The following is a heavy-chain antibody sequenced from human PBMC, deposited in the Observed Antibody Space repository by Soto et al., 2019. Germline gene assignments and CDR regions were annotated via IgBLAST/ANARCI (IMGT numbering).Heavy chain of an antibody. CDR2: IIPILGIA. J-gene: IGHJ3*01. CDR1: GGAFSSYT. Sequence: GASVKGSCKASGGAFSSYTISWVRQAPGQGLEWMGRIIPILGIANYAQKFQGRVTITADKSTGTAYMELSSLRSEDTAVYYCARSSSYYECWSGAPVIFAFWGQGTMVTGSS. D-gene: IGHD3-3*01. CDR3: ARSSSYYECWSGAPVIFAF. V-gene: IGHV1-69*02.